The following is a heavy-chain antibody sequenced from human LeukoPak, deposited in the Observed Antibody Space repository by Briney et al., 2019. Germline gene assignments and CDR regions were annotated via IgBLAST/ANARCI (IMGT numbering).Heavy chain of an antibody. CDR2: INPNSGGT. J-gene: IGHJ5*02. CDR3: AREGYCSSTSCYLVANWFDP. CDR1: GYTFTSNY. D-gene: IGHD2-2*01. V-gene: IGHV1-2*06. Sequence: ASVKVSCKAFGYTFTSNYMHWVRQAPGQGLEWMGRINPNSGGTNYAQKFQGRVTMTRDTSISTAYMELSRLRSDDTAVYYCAREGYCSSTSCYLVANWFDPWGQGTLVTVSS.